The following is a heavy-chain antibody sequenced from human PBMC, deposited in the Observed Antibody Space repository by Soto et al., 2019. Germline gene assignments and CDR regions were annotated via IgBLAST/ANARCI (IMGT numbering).Heavy chain of an antibody. CDR1: GFTFSRYG. D-gene: IGHD4-17*01. J-gene: IGHJ5*02. CDR3: ARDDDYEANAIDL. CDR2: IWNDGSKQ. V-gene: IGHV3-33*01. Sequence: GGSLRLSCVASGFTFSRYGMHWVRQAPGKGLEWVAVIWNDGSKQVYDDSVKGRFTISRDNSKNTLYLEMDSLRDEDTSVYYCARDDDYEANAIDLWGQGTMVTVS.